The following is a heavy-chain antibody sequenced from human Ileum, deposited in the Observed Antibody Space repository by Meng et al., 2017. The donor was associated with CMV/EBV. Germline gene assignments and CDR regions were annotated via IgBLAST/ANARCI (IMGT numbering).Heavy chain of an antibody. J-gene: IGHJ4*02. CDR3: GRAGARGVPVDM. CDR2: LRTSGTT. D-gene: IGHD3-10*01. CDR1: GDSISGYH. V-gene: IGHV4-4*07. Sequence: QWQLQESGPGLVKPWETLSLTCIVSGDSISGYHWTWIRKPAGKGLEWIGRLRTSGTTDHNPSLKSRVTLSIDTSKNQFSLKLNSVTAADTAVYYCGRAGARGVPVDMWGQGTLVTVSS.